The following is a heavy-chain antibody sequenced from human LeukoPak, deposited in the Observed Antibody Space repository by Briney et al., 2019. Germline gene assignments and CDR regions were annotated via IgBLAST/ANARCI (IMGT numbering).Heavy chain of an antibody. J-gene: IGHJ4*02. D-gene: IGHD4-17*01. CDR2: ISSSSSYI. V-gene: IGHV3-21*01. CDR1: GFTFSSYS. Sequence: GGSLRLSCAASGFTFSSYSMNWVRQAPGKGLEWVSSISSSSSYIYYADSAKGRFTISRDNAKNSLYLQMNSLRAEDTAVYYCARDPRHYGDFADYWGQGTLVTVSS. CDR3: ARDPRHYGDFADY.